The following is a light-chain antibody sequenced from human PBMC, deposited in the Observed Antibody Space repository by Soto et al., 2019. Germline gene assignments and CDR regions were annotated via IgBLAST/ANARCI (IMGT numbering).Light chain of an antibody. Sequence: VVTQSPANLSVSPWERATLTCRASESVGRHLAWYHQKPGQAPKLLIYDASNRATGIPARFSGRGSGTDFTLTISSLQPDDFATYYCQQYNSWTFGQGTKVDIK. V-gene: IGKV3D-15*01. CDR3: QQYNSWT. CDR2: DAS. CDR1: ESVGRH. J-gene: IGKJ1*01.